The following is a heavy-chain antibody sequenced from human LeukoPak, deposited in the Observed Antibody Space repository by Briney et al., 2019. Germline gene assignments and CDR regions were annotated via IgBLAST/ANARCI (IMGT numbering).Heavy chain of an antibody. V-gene: IGHV3-48*03. Sequence: PGGSLRLSCAASGFTFSSYEMNWVRQAPGKGLEWASYISSSGSTIYYADSVKGRFTISRDNAKNSLYLQMNSLRAEDTAVYYCARSYTTVTYDYWGQGTLVTVSS. CDR1: GFTFSSYE. CDR3: ARSYTTVTYDY. J-gene: IGHJ4*02. D-gene: IGHD4-17*01. CDR2: ISSSGSTI.